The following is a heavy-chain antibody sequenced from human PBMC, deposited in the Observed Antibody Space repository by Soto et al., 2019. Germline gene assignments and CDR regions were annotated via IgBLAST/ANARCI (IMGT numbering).Heavy chain of an antibody. D-gene: IGHD6-13*01. J-gene: IGHJ4*02. CDR2: INHSGNS. Sequence: PSETLSLTCAVYSGSFSGYYWSWIRQPPGRGLEWIGDINHSGNSNYNPSLKSRVTISVGKSKNQFSLKLSSVTAADTAVYYCARAEIAAAGIIDYWGQGTLVTVSS. CDR3: ARAEIAAAGIIDY. CDR1: SGSFSGYY. V-gene: IGHV4-34*01.